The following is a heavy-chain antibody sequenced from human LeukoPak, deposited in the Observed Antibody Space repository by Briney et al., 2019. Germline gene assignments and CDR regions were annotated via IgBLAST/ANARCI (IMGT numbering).Heavy chain of an antibody. CDR3: ARDHSGMAV. CDR1: GFTFRHYY. J-gene: IGHJ6*02. V-gene: IGHV3-11*01. Sequence: PGGCLRHTRPASGFTFRHYYMSWIRPPPPKRLERVSYISSSGSTIYYADTVKGRFTISRDNAKISLYLQMNSLRAEDTAVYYCARDHSGMAVWGQAPTVTVYS. CDR2: ISSSGSTI.